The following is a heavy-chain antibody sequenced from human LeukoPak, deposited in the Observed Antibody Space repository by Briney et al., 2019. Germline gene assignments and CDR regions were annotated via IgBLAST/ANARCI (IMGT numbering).Heavy chain of an antibody. J-gene: IGHJ4*02. CDR2: ISPYNGNT. CDR1: GYTFTSYG. V-gene: IGHV1-18*01. D-gene: IGHD3-22*01. Sequence: ASVKVSCKASGYTFTSYGISWVRQAPGQGLEWMGWISPYNGNTNYAQKLQGRVTMTTDTSTSTVYMELRSLRSDDTAVYYCARGSPPRRNYDSRGYYSYYFDYWGQGTLVTVSS. CDR3: ARGSPPRRNYDSRGYYSYYFDY.